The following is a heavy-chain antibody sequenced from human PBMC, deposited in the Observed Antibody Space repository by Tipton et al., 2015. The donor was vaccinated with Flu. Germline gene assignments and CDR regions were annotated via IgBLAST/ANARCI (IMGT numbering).Heavy chain of an antibody. CDR1: GFSISSGYY. D-gene: IGHD2-15*01. CDR2: IYHSGST. Sequence: TLSLTCAVSGFSISSGYYWAWIRQPPGKGLEWIGNIYHSGSTYYNPSLKSRVTMSLDTSKNRFSLKLSSVTDADTAVYYCARHTYCSGGTCYLDYWGQGTLVTVSS. J-gene: IGHJ4*02. CDR3: ARHTYCSGGTCYLDY. V-gene: IGHV4-38-2*01.